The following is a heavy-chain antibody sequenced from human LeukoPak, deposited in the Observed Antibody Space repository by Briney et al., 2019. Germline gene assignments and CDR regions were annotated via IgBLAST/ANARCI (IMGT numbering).Heavy chain of an antibody. D-gene: IGHD3-16*01. CDR3: AKEGDLVGVNHVDY. CDR2: ISGGGGRT. Sequence: GGSLRLSCAASGFTFSSYAMSWVRQAPGKGLGWVSAISGGGGRTYYADSVKGRFTISRDNSMNTLYLHMNSLRAEETAVYYCAKEGDLVGVNHVDYWGQGTLVTVSS. CDR1: GFTFSSYA. J-gene: IGHJ4*02. V-gene: IGHV3-23*01.